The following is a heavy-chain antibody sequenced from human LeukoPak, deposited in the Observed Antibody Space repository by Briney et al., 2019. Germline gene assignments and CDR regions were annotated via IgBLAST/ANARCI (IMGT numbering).Heavy chain of an antibody. CDR1: GGSISSYY. V-gene: IGHV4-59*01. Sequence: SETLSLTCTVSGGSISSYYWSWIRQPPGKGLEWIGYIYYSGSTNYNPPLKSRVTISVDTSKNQFSLKLSSVTAADTAVYYCARDSCGGDCSFDYRGQGTLVTVSS. J-gene: IGHJ4*02. D-gene: IGHD2-21*02. CDR3: ARDSCGGDCSFDY. CDR2: IYYSGST.